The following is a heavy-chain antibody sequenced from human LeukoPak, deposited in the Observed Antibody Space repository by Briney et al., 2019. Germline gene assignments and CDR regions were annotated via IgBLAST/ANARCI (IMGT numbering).Heavy chain of an antibody. CDR1: GFTFSTYS. CDR2: ISGSGSPI. V-gene: IGHV3-48*01. CDR3: ARALLLDY. J-gene: IGHJ4*02. D-gene: IGHD2/OR15-2a*01. Sequence: PGGSLRLSCVTSGFTFSTYSMNWVRQAPGKGLESIAYISGSGSPIYYAASVKGRFTISRDNSKNTLYLQMNSLRAEDTAVYYCARALLLDYWGQGTLVTVSS.